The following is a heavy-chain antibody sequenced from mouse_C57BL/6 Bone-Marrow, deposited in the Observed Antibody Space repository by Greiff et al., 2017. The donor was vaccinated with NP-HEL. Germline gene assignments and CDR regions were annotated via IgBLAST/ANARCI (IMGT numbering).Heavy chain of an antibody. CDR2: FHPYNDDT. J-gene: IGHJ1*03. CDR3: ARGDYYGSSYDWYFDV. V-gene: IGHV1-47*01. Sequence: VQLQQSGAELVKPGASVKISCKASGYTFTTYPIEWMKQNHGKSLEWIGNFHPYNDDTKYNEKFKGKATLTVEKSSSTVYLELSRLTSDDSAVYYCARGDYYGSSYDWYFDVWGTGTTVTVSS. D-gene: IGHD1-1*01. CDR1: GYTFTTYP.